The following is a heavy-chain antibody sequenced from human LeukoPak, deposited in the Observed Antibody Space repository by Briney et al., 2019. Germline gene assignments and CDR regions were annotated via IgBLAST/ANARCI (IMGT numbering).Heavy chain of an antibody. CDR2: ISANNGDT. V-gene: IGHV1-18*04. J-gene: IGHJ3*01. CDR3: ARKGTGLAFDV. CDR1: DYTFTSYG. D-gene: IGHD3-10*01. Sequence: GASVKVSCKASDYTFTSYGISWVRQAPGHGLEYMGWISANNGDTSYPQKAPGRVTMTTDTSTTTAYMELRSLRSDDTAVYYCARKGTGLAFDVWGQGTMVTVSS.